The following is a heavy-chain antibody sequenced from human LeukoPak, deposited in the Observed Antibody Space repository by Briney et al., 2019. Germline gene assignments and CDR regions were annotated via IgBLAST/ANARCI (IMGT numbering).Heavy chain of an antibody. J-gene: IGHJ4*02. CDR1: GYTFTGYY. CDR2: INPNSGGT. D-gene: IGHD1-1*01. Sequence: ASVKVSCKASGYTFTGYYMHWVRQAPGQGLEWMGWINPNSGGTNYAQKFQGRVTMTTDTSTSTAYMELRSLRSDDTAVYYCARVGNQYYFDYWGQGTLVTVSS. V-gene: IGHV1-2*02. CDR3: ARVGNQYYFDY.